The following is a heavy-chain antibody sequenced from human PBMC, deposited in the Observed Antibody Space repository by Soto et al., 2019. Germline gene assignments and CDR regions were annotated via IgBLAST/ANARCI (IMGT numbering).Heavy chain of an antibody. V-gene: IGHV3-23*01. Sequence: GVSLRLSCAASEFTFSSYAMSWIRQAPGEGLEWVSAISGSGDNTYYADSVKGRFTISRDNSKNTMYLQMDSLRVEDTAVYYCAKADYYDSNGYYDYWGQGTLVTVSS. CDR2: ISGSGDNT. J-gene: IGHJ4*02. CDR3: AKADYYDSNGYYDY. CDR1: EFTFSSYA. D-gene: IGHD3-22*01.